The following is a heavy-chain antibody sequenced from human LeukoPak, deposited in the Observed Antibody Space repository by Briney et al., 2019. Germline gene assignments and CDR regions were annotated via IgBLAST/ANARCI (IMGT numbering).Heavy chain of an antibody. Sequence: GGSLRLSCTAAGITFYNYFGMAWVRQAPGQGLEWVSTISGFGDSVYHTDSVKGRFSISRDNSKNTVSLQINNLRAEDTAVYYCARGYSGDDDFFYWGQGILVTVSS. CDR1: GITFYNYFG. CDR2: ISGFGDSV. CDR3: ARGYSGDDDFFY. D-gene: IGHD5-12*01. V-gene: IGHV3-23*01. J-gene: IGHJ4*02.